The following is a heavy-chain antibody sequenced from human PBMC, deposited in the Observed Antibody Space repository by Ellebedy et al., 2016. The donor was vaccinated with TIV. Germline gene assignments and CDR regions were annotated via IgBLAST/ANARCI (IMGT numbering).Heavy chain of an antibody. V-gene: IGHV4-39*01. D-gene: IGHD1-26*01. CDR2: ISYAGDT. CDR1: GGAITGRIYY. J-gene: IGHJ5*01. CDR3: TRVFGGGNWFDS. Sequence: SETLSLXXSVSGGAITGRIYYWAWVRQSPGKELEWIGNISYAGDTYYNPSLLRRVTISVDRRKNQFSLNQASVTAADTAMYYCTRVFGGGNWFDSWGQGILVTVSS.